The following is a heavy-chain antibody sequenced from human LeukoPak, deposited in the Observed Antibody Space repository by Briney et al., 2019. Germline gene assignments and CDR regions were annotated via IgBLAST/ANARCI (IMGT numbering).Heavy chain of an antibody. CDR2: IHSSGIT. D-gene: IGHD6-19*01. CDR1: GGSISNSY. CDR3: ARRVSGWYYFDY. J-gene: IGHJ4*02. Sequence: SETLSLTCTVSGGSISNSYWSWIRQSPAKGLEWIGCIHSSGITIYNPSLKSRLARSLVTSKNQFSLKLTSMTVADTAMYYCARRVSGWYYFDYWGQGTLATVSS. V-gene: IGHV4-59*01.